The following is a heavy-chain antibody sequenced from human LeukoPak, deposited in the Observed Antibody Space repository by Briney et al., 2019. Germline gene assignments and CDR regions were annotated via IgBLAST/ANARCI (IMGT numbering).Heavy chain of an antibody. D-gene: IGHD3-22*01. J-gene: IGHJ5*02. CDR2: IYSGGST. CDR3: ARGGGYYDSSGYFP. Sequence: GGSLRLSCAASGFTVSSNYMSWVRQAPGKGLEWVSVIYSGGSTYYADSVKGRFTISRDNSKNTLYLQMNSLRAEDTAVYYRARGGGYYDSSGYFPWGQGTLVTVSS. V-gene: IGHV3-53*01. CDR1: GFTVSSNY.